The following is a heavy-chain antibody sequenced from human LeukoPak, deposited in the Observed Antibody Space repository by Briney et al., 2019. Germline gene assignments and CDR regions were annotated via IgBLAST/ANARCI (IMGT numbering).Heavy chain of an antibody. CDR1: GFTFGDYA. Sequence: GGSLRLSCTASGFTFGDYAMSCVRQAPGKGLEWVGFIRSKAYGGTTEYAASVKGRFTISRDDSKSIVYLQMNSLKTEDTAVYYCTRDLGFQLGVYYYYGMDVWGQGTTVTVSS. D-gene: IGHD3-3*01. V-gene: IGHV3-49*04. J-gene: IGHJ6*02. CDR3: TRDLGFQLGVYYYYGMDV. CDR2: IRSKAYGGTT.